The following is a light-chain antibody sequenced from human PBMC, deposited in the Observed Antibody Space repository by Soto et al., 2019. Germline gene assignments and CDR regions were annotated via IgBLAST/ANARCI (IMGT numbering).Light chain of an antibody. CDR3: QQSYSSTWT. CDR2: AAS. J-gene: IGKJ1*01. CDR1: QGISTY. Sequence: DIQMTQSPSSLSASVGDRVTSTCRASQGISTYLNWYQKKPGKAPKLLIYAASSLQSGVPSRFSGSGSETDFTLTISSLQPEDFATYSCQQSYSSTWTSGQGTKVDIK. V-gene: IGKV1-39*01.